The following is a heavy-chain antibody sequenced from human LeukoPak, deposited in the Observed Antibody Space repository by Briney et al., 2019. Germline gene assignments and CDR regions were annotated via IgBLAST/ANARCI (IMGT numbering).Heavy chain of an antibody. CDR2: INPSGGST. Sequence: GASVKVSCKASGYTFTSYYMHWVRQAPGQGLEWMGIINPSGGSTSYAQKFRGRVTMTRDTSTSTVYMELSSLRSEDTAVYYCATRPGIAAASYYYGMDVWGQGTTVTVSS. J-gene: IGHJ6*02. V-gene: IGHV1-46*01. CDR1: GYTFTSYY. D-gene: IGHD6-13*01. CDR3: ATRPGIAAASYYYGMDV.